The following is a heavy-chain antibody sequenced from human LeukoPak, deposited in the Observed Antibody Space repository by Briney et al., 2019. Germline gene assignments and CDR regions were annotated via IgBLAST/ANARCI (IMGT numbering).Heavy chain of an antibody. V-gene: IGHV3-23*01. CDR3: AKDRSPSGNYDLA. CDR1: GFTFNSYA. D-gene: IGHD1-26*01. CDR2: ISGNGYDI. J-gene: IGHJ4*02. Sequence: GGSLRLSCAASGFTFNSYAMSWVRQAPGKGLEWVSVISGNGYDIYYADSVRGRFTISRDNSKNTLYLQMNSLRADDTAVYYCAKDRSPSGNYDLAWGQGTLVTVSS.